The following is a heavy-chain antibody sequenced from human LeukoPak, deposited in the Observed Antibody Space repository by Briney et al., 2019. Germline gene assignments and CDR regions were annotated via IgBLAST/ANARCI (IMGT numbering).Heavy chain of an antibody. J-gene: IGHJ4*02. CDR1: GGSISSSTYY. CDR3: ARQAISGYDPPPFDS. D-gene: IGHD5-12*01. CDR2: LYYSGST. V-gene: IGHV4-39*01. Sequence: SETLSLTCTVSGGSISSSTYYWGWIRQPPGKGLEWIGNLYYSGSTYYNPPLKSRVTISVDTSKNQFSLKLSSVAAADTAVYYCARQAISGYDPPPFDSWGQGTLVTVSS.